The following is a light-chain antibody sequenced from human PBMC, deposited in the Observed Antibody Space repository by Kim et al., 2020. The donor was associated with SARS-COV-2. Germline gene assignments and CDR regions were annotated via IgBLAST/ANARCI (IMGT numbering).Light chain of an antibody. CDR2: ING. V-gene: IGLV1-47*02. J-gene: IGLJ2*01. CDR3: AAWDDSLNNVV. Sequence: GQRVTSNWSGGSSNIGSKDVFWYRRLPGSAHKLLIHINGQRPSGVPDRISGSKSGTSASLAISGLRSEDEADYCCAAWDDSLNNVVFGGGTQLTVL. CDR1: SSNIGSKD.